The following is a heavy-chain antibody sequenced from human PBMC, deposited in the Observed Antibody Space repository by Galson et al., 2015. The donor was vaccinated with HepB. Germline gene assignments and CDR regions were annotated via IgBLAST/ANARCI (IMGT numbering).Heavy chain of an antibody. CDR2: IRPDEGEI. D-gene: IGHD1-26*01. CDR1: GFTFSTYW. Sequence: SLRLSCAASGFTFSTYWMSWVRQAPGKGLEWVANIRPDEGEIYYMDSVEGRFTISRDNAKNSLYLQMDNLRAGDTAVYYCARDKVVGPTKFDYWGQGTLVTVSS. CDR3: ARDKVVGPTKFDY. V-gene: IGHV3-7*01. J-gene: IGHJ4*02.